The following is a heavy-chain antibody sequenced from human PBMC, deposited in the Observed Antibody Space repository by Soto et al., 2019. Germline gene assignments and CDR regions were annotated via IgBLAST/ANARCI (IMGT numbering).Heavy chain of an antibody. CDR3: ARAFGKQLVLSLSGAVDY. V-gene: IGHV4-31*03. D-gene: IGHD6-6*01. CDR1: GGSISSGGYY. Sequence: QVQLQESGPGLVKPSQTLSLTCTVSGGSISSGGYYWSWIRQHPGKGLEWIGYIYYSGSTYYNPSLKSRVTISVDTSKNQCSLKLSSVTAADTAVYYCARAFGKQLVLSLSGAVDYWGQGTLVTVSS. CDR2: IYYSGST. J-gene: IGHJ4*02.